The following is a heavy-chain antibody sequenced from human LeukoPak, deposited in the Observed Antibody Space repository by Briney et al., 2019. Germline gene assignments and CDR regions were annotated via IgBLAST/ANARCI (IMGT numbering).Heavy chain of an antibody. V-gene: IGHV3-23*01. CDR1: GFSFGSYA. Sequence: GGSLRLSCAASGFSFGSYAMSWVRQAPGMGLEWVSGMSAGGGNTYYAGSVKGRFTISRDNSKNMLYLQMNSLRADDTALYYCAKGRITTASRPEVWSLDYWGQGTLVTVSS. D-gene: IGHD6-6*01. J-gene: IGHJ4*02. CDR2: MSAGGGNT. CDR3: AKGRITTASRPEVWSLDY.